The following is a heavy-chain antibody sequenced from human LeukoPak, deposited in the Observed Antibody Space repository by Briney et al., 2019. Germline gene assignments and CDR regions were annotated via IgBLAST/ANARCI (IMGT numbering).Heavy chain of an antibody. Sequence: GGSLRPSCAASGITFSNAWTTWVRQAPGKGLEWVGRIYRSSNGETTDYGAPVKGRFTMSRDDSKNTLYPQMNSLKTEDTAVYYCTTYSSGSCPFWGQGTLVTVSS. D-gene: IGHD6-19*01. CDR3: TTYSSGSCPF. CDR2: IYRSSNGETT. CDR1: GITFSNAW. J-gene: IGHJ4*02. V-gene: IGHV3-15*01.